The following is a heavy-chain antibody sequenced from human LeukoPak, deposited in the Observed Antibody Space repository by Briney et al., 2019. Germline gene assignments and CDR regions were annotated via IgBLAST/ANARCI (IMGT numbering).Heavy chain of an antibody. V-gene: IGHV3-7*03. D-gene: IGHD3-22*01. CDR2: IKQDGSQK. CDR3: ARGEYYYDGGY. Sequence: GGSLRLSCAASGFTFSSYWMSWVRQAPGKGLEWVANIKQDGSQKYYVDSVRGRFTISRDNAKNSLYLQMNSLGVEDTAVYYCARGEYYYDGGYWGQGTLVTVSS. CDR1: GFTFSSYW. J-gene: IGHJ4*02.